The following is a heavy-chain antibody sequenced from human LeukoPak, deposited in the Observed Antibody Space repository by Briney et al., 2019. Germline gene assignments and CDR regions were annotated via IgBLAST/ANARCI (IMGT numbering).Heavy chain of an antibody. CDR1: GFTFSSYA. CDR3: AKDSRGSSGWYWFDP. Sequence: GGSLRLSCAASGFTFSSYAMSWVRQAPGKGLEWVSAISGGGGSTYYADSVKGRFTISRGNSKNTLYLQMNSLRAEDTAVYYCAKDSRGSSGWYWFDPWGQGTLVTVSS. CDR2: ISGGGGST. V-gene: IGHV3-23*01. J-gene: IGHJ5*02. D-gene: IGHD6-19*01.